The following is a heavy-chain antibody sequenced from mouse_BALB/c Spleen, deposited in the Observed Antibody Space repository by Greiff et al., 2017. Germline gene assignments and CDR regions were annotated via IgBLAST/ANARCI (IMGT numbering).Heavy chain of an antibody. V-gene: IGHV1-7*01. D-gene: IGHD4-1*01. CDR2: INPSTGYT. CDR1: GYTFTSYW. J-gene: IGHJ4*01. Sequence: VKLQESGAELAKPGASVKMSCKASGYTFTSYWMHWVKQRPGQGLEWIGYINPSTGYTEYNQKFKDKATLTADKSSSTAYMQLSSLTSEDSAVYYCAKLASDAMDYWGQGTSVTVSS. CDR3: AKLASDAMDY.